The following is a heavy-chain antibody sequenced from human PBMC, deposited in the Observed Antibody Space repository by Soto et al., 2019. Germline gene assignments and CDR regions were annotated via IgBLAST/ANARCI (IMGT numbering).Heavy chain of an antibody. CDR1: GFSFTSSA. CDR2: IVVGSGNT. Sequence: SVKLSCKASGFSFTSSAVHWVRQARGQRLEWIGWIVVGSGNTNYAQKFQERVTITRDMSTSTAYMELSSLRSDDTAVYYCAAEVSSSSVYYYYYGMDVWGQGTTVTVSS. J-gene: IGHJ6*02. CDR3: AAEVSSSSVYYYYYGMDV. D-gene: IGHD6-6*01. V-gene: IGHV1-58*01.